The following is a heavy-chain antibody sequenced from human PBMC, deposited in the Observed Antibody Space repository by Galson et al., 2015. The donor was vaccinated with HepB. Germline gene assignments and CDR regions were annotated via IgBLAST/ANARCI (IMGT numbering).Heavy chain of an antibody. CDR2: ISYDGSNK. V-gene: IGHV3-30-3*01. CDR1: GFTFSSYA. CDR3: ARDPIVVVPARWGAFDI. J-gene: IGHJ3*02. D-gene: IGHD2-2*01. Sequence: SLRLSCAASGFTFSSYAMHWVRQAPGKGLEWVAVISYDGSNKYCADSVKGRFTISRDNSKNTLYLQMNSLRAEDTAVYYCARDPIVVVPARWGAFDIWGQGTMVTVSS.